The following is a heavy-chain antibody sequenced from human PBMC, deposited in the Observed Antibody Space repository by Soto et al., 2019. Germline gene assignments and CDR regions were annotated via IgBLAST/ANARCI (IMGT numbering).Heavy chain of an antibody. Sequence: QMQLQESGPGLVKPSETLSLTCAVSSASIITEQRWTWVRQPPGKGLEWIGEIHHSGSTNNNPSLRSRVPMLVDKSKTQCSLNLNSVTAADTALYYCARSFGWYAIDHWGQGTLVIVSS. D-gene: IGHD6-19*01. CDR2: IHHSGST. V-gene: IGHV4-4*02. J-gene: IGHJ4*02. CDR3: ARSFGWYAIDH. CDR1: SASIITEQR.